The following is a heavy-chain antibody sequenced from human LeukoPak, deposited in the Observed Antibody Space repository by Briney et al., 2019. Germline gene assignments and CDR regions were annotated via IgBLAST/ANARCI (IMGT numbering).Heavy chain of an antibody. V-gene: IGHV3-21*01. CDR1: GFTFSSYS. CDR3: ARCWGSWIYLFDAFDI. J-gene: IGHJ3*02. D-gene: IGHD3-16*01. Sequence: PGGSLRLSCSASGFTFSSYSMNWVRQAPGKGLEWVSSISSSSSYIYYADSVKGRFNISRDNAKNSLYLQMNSLRAEDTAVYYCARCWGSWIYLFDAFDIWGQGTMVTVSS. CDR2: ISSSSSYI.